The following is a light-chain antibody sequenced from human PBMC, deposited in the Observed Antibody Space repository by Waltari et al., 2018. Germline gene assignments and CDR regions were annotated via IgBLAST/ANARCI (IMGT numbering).Light chain of an antibody. CDR2: DAS. V-gene: IGKV3-11*01. CDR3: QQRNTWWT. Sequence: EIVLTQSPATLSLSPGERATLSCRASQSVGSYLAWYQRRPGQVPRLLISDASNRATGIPARFSGSGSETDFTLTISSLEPEDFAVYYCQQRNTWWTFGQGTKVEIK. J-gene: IGKJ1*01. CDR1: QSVGSY.